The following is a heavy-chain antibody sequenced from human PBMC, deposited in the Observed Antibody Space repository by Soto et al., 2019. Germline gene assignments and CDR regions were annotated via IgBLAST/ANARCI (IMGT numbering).Heavy chain of an antibody. J-gene: IGHJ5*02. CDR3: ARIATTGRGPWFDP. D-gene: IGHD6-13*01. CDR1: GGSISSHY. CDR2: ISYSGSA. V-gene: IGHV4-59*04. Sequence: SETLSLTCFVAGGSISSHYWSWIRQPPGKGLEWIGYISYSGSAYYNPSLKSRVTMSVDTSKNQFYLDLSSVTAVDTAVYYCARIATTGRGPWFDPWGQGTLVTVSS.